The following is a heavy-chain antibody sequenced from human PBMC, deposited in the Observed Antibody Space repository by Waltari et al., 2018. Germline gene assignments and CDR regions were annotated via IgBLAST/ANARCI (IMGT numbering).Heavy chain of an antibody. CDR3: AKDRGYSYGYYFDY. Sequence: EVQLLESGGGLVQPGGSLRLSCAASGFTFSSYAMNWARQAPGKGLEWVSITSGSGETTNDAEAVKGRFTISRDNSKNTQYLQMNSLRAEDTAVYYCAKDRGYSYGYYFDYWGQGTLVTVSS. J-gene: IGHJ4*02. D-gene: IGHD5-18*01. CDR2: TSGSGETT. CDR1: GFTFSSYA. V-gene: IGHV3-23*01.